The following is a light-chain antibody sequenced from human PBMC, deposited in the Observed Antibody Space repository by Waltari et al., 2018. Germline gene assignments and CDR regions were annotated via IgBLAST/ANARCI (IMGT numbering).Light chain of an antibody. CDR1: SSDVGGYDY. Sequence: QSALTQPASVSGSPGQSITILCTGTSSDVGGYDYFSWYQPHPGKAPKLMIYEVSKRPPGVSNRFSGSKSGNTASLIVSGLQAEDEADYYCSSYTSSSTPFVFGTGTKVTVL. V-gene: IGLV2-14*01. CDR2: EVS. CDR3: SSYTSSSTPFV. J-gene: IGLJ1*01.